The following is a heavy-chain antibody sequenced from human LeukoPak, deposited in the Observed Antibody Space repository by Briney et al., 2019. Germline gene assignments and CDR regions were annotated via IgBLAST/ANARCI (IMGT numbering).Heavy chain of an antibody. J-gene: IGHJ5*02. CDR3: ARDPRVWEMATNLPGNNWFDP. D-gene: IGHD5-24*01. CDR1: GYTFTSYG. Sequence: GASVKVSCKASGYTFTSYGISWVRQAPGQGLEWMGWISAYNGNTNYAQKLQGRVTMTTDISTSTAYMELRSLRSDDTAVYYCARDPRVWEMATNLPGNNWFDPWGQGTLVTVSS. V-gene: IGHV1-18*01. CDR2: ISAYNGNT.